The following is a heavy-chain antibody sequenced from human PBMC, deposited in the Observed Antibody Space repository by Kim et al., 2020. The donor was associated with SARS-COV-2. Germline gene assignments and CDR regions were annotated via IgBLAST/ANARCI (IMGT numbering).Heavy chain of an antibody. Sequence: GGSLRLSCAASGFTFSSYGMHWVRQAPGKGLEWVAVISYDGSNKYYADSVKGRFTISRDNSKNTLYLQMNSLRAEDTAVYYCARESYYYDSSGYLGSEAFDIWGQGTMVTVAS. CDR1: GFTFSSYG. V-gene: IGHV3-30*03. D-gene: IGHD3-22*01. CDR2: ISYDGSNK. J-gene: IGHJ3*02. CDR3: ARESYYYDSSGYLGSEAFDI.